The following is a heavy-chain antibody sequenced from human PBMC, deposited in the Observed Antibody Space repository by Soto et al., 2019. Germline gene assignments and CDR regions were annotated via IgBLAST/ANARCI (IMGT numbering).Heavy chain of an antibody. V-gene: IGHV3-11*01. CDR1: GFTFSDYY. CDR3: ARWSCRLRFDY. CDR2: ISSSGSTI. Sequence: PGASLKISCAASGFTFSDYYMSWIRQAPGKGLEWVSHISSSGSTIYYADSVKGRFTISRDNAKNSLYLQMNSLRAEDTAVYYCARWSCRLRFDYWGQGTLVTVSS. J-gene: IGHJ4*02. D-gene: IGHD5-12*01.